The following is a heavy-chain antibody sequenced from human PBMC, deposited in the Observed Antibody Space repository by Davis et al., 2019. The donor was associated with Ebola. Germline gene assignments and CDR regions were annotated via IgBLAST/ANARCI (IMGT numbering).Heavy chain of an antibody. V-gene: IGHV4-59*12. J-gene: IGHJ4*02. CDR1: GGSISSYY. Sequence: SETLSLTCTVSGGSISSYYWSWIRQPPGKGLEWIGYIYYSGSTNYNPSLKSRVTISVDTSKNQFSLKLSSGTAADTAVYYCARGLTYYYDSSGYYWGQGTLVTVSS. CDR2: IYYSGST. CDR3: ARGLTYYYDSSGYY. D-gene: IGHD3-22*01.